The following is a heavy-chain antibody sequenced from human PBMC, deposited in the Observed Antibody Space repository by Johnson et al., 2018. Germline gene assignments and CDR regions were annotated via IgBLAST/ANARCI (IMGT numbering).Heavy chain of an antibody. CDR1: GFPFNTYT. Sequence: EVQLVESGGGLVKPGGSLRLSCAASGFPFNTYTMKWVRQAPGQGLEWISSIGTKSVYIYYADSVKGRFTISRDNAKNSLYLQMNSLRAEDTAVYYWARRRDCSNGVCYGMDVWGQGTTVTVSS. CDR3: ARRRDCSNGVCYGMDV. CDR2: IGTKSVYI. D-gene: IGHD2-8*01. V-gene: IGHV3-21*01. J-gene: IGHJ6*02.